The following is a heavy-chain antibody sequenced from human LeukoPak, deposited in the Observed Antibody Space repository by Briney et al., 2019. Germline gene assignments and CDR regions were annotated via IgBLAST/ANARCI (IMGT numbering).Heavy chain of an antibody. CDR2: ISSSSSYI. Sequence: PGGSLRLSCAASGFTFSSYSMNWVRQAPGKGLEWVSSISSSSSYIYYADSVKGRFTISRDNAKNSLYLQMNSLRAEDTAVYYCARVHRYYDSSGYYDLFDYWGKGTLVTVSS. CDR3: ARVHRYYDSSGYYDLFDY. J-gene: IGHJ4*02. V-gene: IGHV3-21*01. D-gene: IGHD3-22*01. CDR1: GFTFSSYS.